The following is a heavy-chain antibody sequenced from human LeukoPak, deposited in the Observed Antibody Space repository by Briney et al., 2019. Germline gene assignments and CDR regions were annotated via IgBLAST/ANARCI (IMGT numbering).Heavy chain of an antibody. J-gene: IGHJ6*03. D-gene: IGHD2-2*01. CDR1: GYTFTGYY. Sequence: GASVKVSCKASGYTFTGYYMHWVRQAPGQGLEWMGWINPNSGGTNYAQKFQGRVTMTRDTSISTAYMELSRLRSDDTAVYYCARAGVVGLGTEFYYYMDVWGTGTTVTVSS. V-gene: IGHV1-2*02. CDR2: INPNSGGT. CDR3: ARAGVVGLGTEFYYYMDV.